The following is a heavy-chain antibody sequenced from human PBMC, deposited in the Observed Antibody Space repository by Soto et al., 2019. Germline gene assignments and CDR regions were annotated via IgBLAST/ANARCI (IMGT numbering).Heavy chain of an antibody. Sequence: SETLSLTCAVYGGSFSGYYWSWIRQPPGKGLEWIGEINHSGSTNYNPSLKSRVTISVDTSKNQFSLKLSSVTAADTAVYYCARRLLSNPFDPWGQGTLVTVSS. J-gene: IGHJ5*02. V-gene: IGHV4-34*01. CDR1: GGSFSGYY. D-gene: IGHD2-8*02. CDR2: INHSGST. CDR3: ARRLLSNPFDP.